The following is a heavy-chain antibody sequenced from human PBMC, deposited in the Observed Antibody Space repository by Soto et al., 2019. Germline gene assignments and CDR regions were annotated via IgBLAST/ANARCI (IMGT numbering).Heavy chain of an antibody. V-gene: IGHV3-30*18. D-gene: IGHD5-12*01. CDR3: AKALVVDIVAMAPDY. J-gene: IGHJ4*02. Sequence: QVQLVESGGGVVQPGRSLRLSCAASGFTFSSYGMHWVRQAPGKGLEWVAVISYDGSNKYYADSVKGRFTISRDNSKNTLYLQMNSLRAEDTAVYYCAKALVVDIVAMAPDYWGQGTLVTVSS. CDR2: ISYDGSNK. CDR1: GFTFSSYG.